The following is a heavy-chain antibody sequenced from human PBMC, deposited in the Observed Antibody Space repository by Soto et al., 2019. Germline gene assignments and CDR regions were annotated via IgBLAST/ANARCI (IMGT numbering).Heavy chain of an antibody. J-gene: IGHJ4*02. CDR2: INYNSGSV. V-gene: IGHV3-9*01. D-gene: IGHD6-13*01. CDR3: AKDISLRGWVYLVVEY. Sequence: EVQLVESGGGWVQPGRSLRLSCAASGFTFDVYAMHWVRQAPGKGVEWVSGINYNSGSVGYADSVKGRFTISRDNAKNSLHLQMNSLRAEERAVYYCAKDISLRGWVYLVVEYWGQGTLVTVSP. CDR1: GFTFDVYA.